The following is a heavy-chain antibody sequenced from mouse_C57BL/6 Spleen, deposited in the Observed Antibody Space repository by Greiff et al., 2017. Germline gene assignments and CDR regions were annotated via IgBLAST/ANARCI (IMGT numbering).Heavy chain of an antibody. CDR1: GYSITSGYY. CDR3: ARDAVITTVVDWYFDV. J-gene: IGHJ1*03. V-gene: IGHV3-6*01. Sequence: EVQLQESGPGLVKPSQSLSLTCSVTGYSITSGYYWNWIRQFPGNKLEWMGYISYDGSNNYNPSLKNRISITRDTSKNQFFLKLNSVTTEDPATYYSARDAVITTVVDWYFDVWGTGTTVTVSS. D-gene: IGHD1-1*01. CDR2: ISYDGSN.